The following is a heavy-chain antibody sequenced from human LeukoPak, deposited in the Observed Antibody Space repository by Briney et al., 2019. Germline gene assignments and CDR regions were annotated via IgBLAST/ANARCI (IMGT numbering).Heavy chain of an antibody. Sequence: PGGSLRLSCAASGFTFSSYSMNWVRQAPGKGLEWVSSISSSSSYIYYADSVKGRFTISRDNAKNSLYLQMNSLRAEDTAVYYCARDVVLLWFGELLDYFDYWGQGTLVTVSS. D-gene: IGHD3-10*01. CDR3: ARDVVLLWFGELLDYFDY. CDR1: GFTFSSYS. V-gene: IGHV3-21*01. CDR2: ISSSSSYI. J-gene: IGHJ4*02.